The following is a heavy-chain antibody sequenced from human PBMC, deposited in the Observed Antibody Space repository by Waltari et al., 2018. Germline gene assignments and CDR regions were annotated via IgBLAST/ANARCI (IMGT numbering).Heavy chain of an antibody. CDR2: IWFDGSKK. V-gene: IGHV3-33*01. D-gene: IGHD2-21*02. Sequence: QVQLVESGGDVVQTGRSLRLSCSTSGFPFLHYGMHWVRQAPGKGLEWVAVIWFDGSKKYYVDSVKGRFTISRDTSRNTLYLQMDSLRVEDTAMYYCARATAESALDSWGQGTRVIVSS. CDR1: GFPFLHYG. CDR3: ARATAESALDS. J-gene: IGHJ4*02.